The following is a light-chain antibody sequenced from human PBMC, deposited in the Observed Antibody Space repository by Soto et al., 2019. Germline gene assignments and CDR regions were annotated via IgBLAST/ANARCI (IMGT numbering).Light chain of an antibody. V-gene: IGKV1-5*03. CDR2: KAS. J-gene: IGKJ1*01. CDR3: QQYNSYPT. CDR1: QSISSW. Sequence: DIQLTQSPSTLSASVGDRVTITCRASQSISSWLAWYQQKPGKAPKLLIYKASSLESGVPSRFSGSGSGTEFTLTISSLQPDDFSTYYRQQYNSYPTFGQGTKVEI.